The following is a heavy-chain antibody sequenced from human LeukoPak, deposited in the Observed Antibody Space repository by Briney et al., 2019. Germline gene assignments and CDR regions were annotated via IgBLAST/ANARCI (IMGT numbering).Heavy chain of an antibody. CDR2: ISYDGSNK. CDR1: GFTFSSYG. CDR3: ARETSSGYSIGY. D-gene: IGHD3-22*01. V-gene: IGHV3-30*03. Sequence: GGSLRLSCAASGFTFSSYGMHWVRQAPGKGLEWVAVISYDGSNKYYADSVKGRFTISRDNSKNTLYLQMNGLRAEDTAVYYCARETSSGYSIGYWGQGTLVTVSS. J-gene: IGHJ4*02.